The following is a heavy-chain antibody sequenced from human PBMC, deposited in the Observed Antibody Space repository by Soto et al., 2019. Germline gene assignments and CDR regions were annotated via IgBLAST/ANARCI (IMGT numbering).Heavy chain of an antibody. J-gene: IGHJ4*02. D-gene: IGHD3-10*01. CDR1: GYTFTSYG. V-gene: IGHV1-18*01. Sequence: QVQLVQSGAEVKKPGASVKVSCKASGYTFTSYGISWVRQAPGQGLEWMGWISAYNGNTNYAQKLQGRVTMTTDTSTGTAYMELRILRSDDTAVYYCARDSISMVRGVIIGWEYWGQGTLVTVFS. CDR2: ISAYNGNT. CDR3: ARDSISMVRGVIIGWEY.